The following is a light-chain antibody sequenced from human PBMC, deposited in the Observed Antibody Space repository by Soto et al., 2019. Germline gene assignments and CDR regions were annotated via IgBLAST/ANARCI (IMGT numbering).Light chain of an antibody. Sequence: QSALTQPASVSGSPGQSITISCTGTSSDVGGYNYVSWYQQLPGKAPQLVIYDVTHRPSGVSDRFSGSRSGNTASLTISGLQAEDEADCYCTSFTSGSTPYVLGTGTKVTVL. CDR1: SSDVGGYNY. CDR2: DVT. CDR3: TSFTSGSTPYV. V-gene: IGLV2-14*03. J-gene: IGLJ1*01.